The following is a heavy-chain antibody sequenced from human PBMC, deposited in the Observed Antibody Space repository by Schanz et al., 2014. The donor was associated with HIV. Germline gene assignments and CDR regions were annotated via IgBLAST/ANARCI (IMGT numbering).Heavy chain of an antibody. D-gene: IGHD1-26*01. CDR3: ARGIVGATPAFDI. V-gene: IGHV1-8*01. CDR1: GYTFTDYD. Sequence: QVQLVQSGAEVKKPGASVKVSCKASGYTFTDYDIIWVRQATGQGPEWMGWMNPKSGNTGYAQKFQERVTITRDMSTSTAYMELSSLRSEDTAVYYCARGIVGATPAFDIWGQGTAVTVSS. J-gene: IGHJ3*02. CDR2: MNPKSGNT.